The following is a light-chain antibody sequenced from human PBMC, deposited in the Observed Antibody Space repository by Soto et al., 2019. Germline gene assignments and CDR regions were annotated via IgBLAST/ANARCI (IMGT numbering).Light chain of an antibody. CDR2: GTS. CDR3: QEYNNWPALT. V-gene: IGKV3D-15*01. Sequence: CMASQTVGKNYLAWYQQRPGQAPRLLIHGTSNRATGIPDRFSGSGSGTEFTLTISSLQSEDFAVYYCQEYNNWPALTFGGGTKVDIK. J-gene: IGKJ4*01. CDR1: QTVGKN.